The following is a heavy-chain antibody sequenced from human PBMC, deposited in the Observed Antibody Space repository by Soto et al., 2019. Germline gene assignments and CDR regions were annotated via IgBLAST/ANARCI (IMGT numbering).Heavy chain of an antibody. D-gene: IGHD5-18*01. CDR1: GFAFSSYG. V-gene: IGHV3-30*13. J-gene: IGHJ4*02. CDR3: VSDRGYGHASVPYS. Sequence: QAQLVESGGDVVQPGRSLRLSCAASGFAFSSYGMHWVRQAPATGLEWVAVISYDGSLQHYADSVKGRFSISRDISKNMVLLQMSSLRAEDTAVYYCVSDRGYGHASVPYSWGQGTLVSVSS. CDR2: ISYDGSLQ.